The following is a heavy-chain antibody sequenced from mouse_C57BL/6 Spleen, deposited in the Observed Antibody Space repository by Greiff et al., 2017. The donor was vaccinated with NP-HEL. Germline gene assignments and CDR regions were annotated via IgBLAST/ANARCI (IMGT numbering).Heavy chain of an antibody. V-gene: IGHV5-12*01. CDR3: ARQGDYGSFFDY. CDR2: ISNGGGST. CDR1: GFTFSDYY. Sequence: EVHLVESGGGLVQPGGSLKLSCAASGFTFSDYYMYWVRQTPEKRLEWVAYISNGGGSTYYPDTVKGRFTISRDNAKNTLYLQMSRLKSEDTAMYYCARQGDYGSFFDYWGQGTTLTVSS. J-gene: IGHJ2*01. D-gene: IGHD1-1*01.